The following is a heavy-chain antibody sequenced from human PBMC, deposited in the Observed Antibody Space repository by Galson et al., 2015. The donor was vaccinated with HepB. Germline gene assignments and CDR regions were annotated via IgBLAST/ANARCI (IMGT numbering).Heavy chain of an antibody. J-gene: IGHJ2*01. CDR3: AKDGVPVGIQLWYWYFDL. Sequence: SLRLSCAASGFTFSSYAMSWVRQAPGKGLEWVSAISGSGGSTYYADSGKGRFTISRDNSKNTLYLQMNSLRAEDTAVYYCAKDGVPVGIQLWYWYFDLWGRGTLVTVSS. CDR2: ISGSGGST. V-gene: IGHV3-23*01. CDR1: GFTFSSYA. D-gene: IGHD5-18*01.